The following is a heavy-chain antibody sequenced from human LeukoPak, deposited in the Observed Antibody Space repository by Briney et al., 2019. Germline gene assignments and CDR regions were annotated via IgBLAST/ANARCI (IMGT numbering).Heavy chain of an antibody. CDR2: IYYSGST. J-gene: IGHJ4*02. CDR3: ARQGRDGYIVDY. V-gene: IGHV4-59*08. CDR1: GGSISSYY. D-gene: IGHD2-21*02. Sequence: SETLSLTCTLPGGSISSYYWSWIRQPPGKGLEWIGYIYYSGSTNYNPSLKSRVTISVDTSKNQFSLKLSSVSAADTAVYYCARQGRDGYIVDYWGQGTLVTVSS.